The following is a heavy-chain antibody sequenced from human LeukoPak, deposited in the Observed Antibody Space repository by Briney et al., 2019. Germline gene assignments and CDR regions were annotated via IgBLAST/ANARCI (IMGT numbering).Heavy chain of an antibody. J-gene: IGHJ4*02. D-gene: IGHD6-19*01. V-gene: IGHV3-33*01. Sequence: GGSLRLSCAASGFTFSSYGMHWVRQAPGKGLEWVAVIWYDGSNKYYADSVKGRFTISRDNSKNTLYLQMNSLRAEDTAVYYCARDLHPGIAVAGTWYWGQGTLVTVSS. CDR3: ARDLHPGIAVAGTWY. CDR1: GFTFSSYG. CDR2: IWYDGSNK.